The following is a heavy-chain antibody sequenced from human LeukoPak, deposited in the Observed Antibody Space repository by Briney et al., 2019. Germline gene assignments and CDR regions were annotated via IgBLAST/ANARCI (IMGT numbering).Heavy chain of an antibody. D-gene: IGHD3-22*01. Sequence: PSETLSLTCTVSGXSISSYYWSWIRQPPGKGLEWIGYIYYSGSTNYNPSLKSRVTISVDTSKDQFSLKLSSVTAADTAVYYCARHRGFYYDSSGYYPFDYWGQGALVTVSS. CDR2: IYYSGST. CDR3: ARHRGFYYDSSGYYPFDY. J-gene: IGHJ4*02. CDR1: GXSISSYY. V-gene: IGHV4-59*08.